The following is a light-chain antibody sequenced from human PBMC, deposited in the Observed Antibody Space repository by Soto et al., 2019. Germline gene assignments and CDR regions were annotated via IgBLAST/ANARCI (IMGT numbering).Light chain of an antibody. V-gene: IGLV2-14*03. CDR2: DVS. CDR3: SSFTSSSTVV. CDR1: SSDVGAYNY. J-gene: IGLJ2*01. Sequence: QSVLTQPASVSGSPGQSIAISCTGTSSDVGAYNYVSWYQQHPGKAPKLIIFDVSKRPSGVSNRFSASKSDNTASLTISGLQAEDEADYYCSSFTSSSTVVFGGGTKLTVL.